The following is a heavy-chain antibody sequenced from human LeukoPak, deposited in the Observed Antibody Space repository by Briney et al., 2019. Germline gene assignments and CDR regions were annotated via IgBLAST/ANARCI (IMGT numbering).Heavy chain of an antibody. CDR2: IYYSGST. V-gene: IGHV4-39*07. D-gene: IGHD2-15*01. J-gene: IGHJ5*02. Sequence: SETLSLTCTVSGGSISSSSYYWGWIRQPPGKGLEWIGSIYYSGSTYYNPSLKSRVTISVDTSKNQFSLKLSSVTAADTAVYYCARGPWNCSGGSCLRWFDPWGQGTLVTVSS. CDR1: GGSISSSSYY. CDR3: ARGPWNCSGGSCLRWFDP.